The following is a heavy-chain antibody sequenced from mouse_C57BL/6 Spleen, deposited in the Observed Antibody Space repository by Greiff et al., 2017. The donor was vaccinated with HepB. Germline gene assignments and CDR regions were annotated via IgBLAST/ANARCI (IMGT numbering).Heavy chain of an antibody. CDR2: ISGGGGNT. V-gene: IGHV5-9*01. Sequence: EVHLVESGGGLVKPGGSLKLSCAASGFTFSSYTMSWVRQTPEKRLEWVATISGGGGNTYYPDSVKGRFTISRDNAKNTLYLQMSSLRSEDTALYYCARQRNSNYAMDYWGQGTSVTVSS. CDR1: GFTFSSYT. CDR3: ARQRNSNYAMDY. J-gene: IGHJ4*01.